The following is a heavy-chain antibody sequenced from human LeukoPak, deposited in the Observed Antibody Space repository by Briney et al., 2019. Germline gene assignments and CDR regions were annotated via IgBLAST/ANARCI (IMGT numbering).Heavy chain of an antibody. D-gene: IGHD1-26*01. CDR2: IKSKTAGGTI. Sequence: RAGGSLRLSYAASGFTFSNAWMTWVRQAPGKGLEWVGRIKSKTAGGTIDYAAPVKGRFTISRDDSKNTLYLQMNSLKTEDTAVYYCTTGESMVGTTIHIRWADWGQGTLVTVSS. J-gene: IGHJ4*02. CDR1: GFTFSNAW. CDR3: TTGESMVGTTIHIRWAD. V-gene: IGHV3-15*01.